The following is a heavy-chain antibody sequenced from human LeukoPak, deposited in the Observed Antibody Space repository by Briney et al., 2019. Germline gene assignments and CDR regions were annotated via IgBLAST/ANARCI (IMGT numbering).Heavy chain of an antibody. V-gene: IGHV4-34*01. CDR3: ARHVLLWFGELRRWFDP. J-gene: IGHJ5*02. D-gene: IGHD3-10*01. Sequence: AETLSLTCAAYGGSFSGYYWSWIRQPPGKGLEWIGEINHSGSTNYNPSLKSRVTISVDTSKNQFSLKLSTVTAADTAVYYCARHVLLWFGELRRWFDPWGQGTLVTVSS. CDR1: GGSFSGYY. CDR2: INHSGST.